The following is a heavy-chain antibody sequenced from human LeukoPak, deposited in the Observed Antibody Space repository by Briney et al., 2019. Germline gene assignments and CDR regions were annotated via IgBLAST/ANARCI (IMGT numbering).Heavy chain of an antibody. D-gene: IGHD3-22*01. V-gene: IGHV4-30-4*01. CDR2: ISDSGTT. CDR3: ARTAGRITMIVVVTDAFGI. J-gene: IGHJ3*02. CDR1: GGSISSGDYY. Sequence: SQTLSLTCTVSGGSISSGDYYWSWIRQPPGKALEWIGDISDSGTTYYNPSLKCRVSISVDTSKNQFSLKLNSVTAADTAVYYCARTAGRITMIVVVTDAFGIWGQGTMVTVSS.